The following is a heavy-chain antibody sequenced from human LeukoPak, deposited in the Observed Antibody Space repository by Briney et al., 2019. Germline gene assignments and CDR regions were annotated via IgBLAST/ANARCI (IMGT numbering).Heavy chain of an antibody. CDR2: IIPIFGTA. Sequence: SVKVSCKASGGTFSSYAISWVRQAPGQGLEWMGRIIPIFGTANYAQKFQGRVTINTDESTSTAYMELSSLRSEDTAVYYCARDRASTAMAYFDYWGQGTLVTVSS. D-gene: IGHD5-18*01. J-gene: IGHJ4*02. CDR1: GGTFSSYA. V-gene: IGHV1-69*05. CDR3: ARDRASTAMAYFDY.